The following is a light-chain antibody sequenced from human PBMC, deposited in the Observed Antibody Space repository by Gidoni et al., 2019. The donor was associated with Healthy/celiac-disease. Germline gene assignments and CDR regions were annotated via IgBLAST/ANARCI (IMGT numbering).Light chain of an antibody. CDR2: DDS. CDR1: NIGSKS. Sequence: SYVLTQPPSVSVAPGQTARITCGGNNIGSKSVHWYQQKPGQAPVLVVYDDSDRPSGIPRRFSGSNSGNTATLTISRVEAGDEADYYCQVWDSSSDHHVVFGGGTKLTVL. CDR3: QVWDSSSDHHVV. V-gene: IGLV3-21*02. J-gene: IGLJ2*01.